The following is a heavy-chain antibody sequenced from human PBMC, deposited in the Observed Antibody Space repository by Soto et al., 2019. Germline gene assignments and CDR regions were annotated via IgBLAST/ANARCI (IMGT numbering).Heavy chain of an antibody. D-gene: IGHD4-17*01. CDR3: AKDRAYGDYVLDY. CDR1: GFTFSSYG. V-gene: IGHV3-30*18. Sequence: QVQLVESGGGVVQPGRSLRLSCAASGFTFSSYGMHWVRQAPGKGLEWVAVISYDGSNKYYADSVKGRFTISRDNSKNTLYLQMNSLRAEDTAAYYCAKDRAYGDYVLDYWGQGTLVTVSS. J-gene: IGHJ4*02. CDR2: ISYDGSNK.